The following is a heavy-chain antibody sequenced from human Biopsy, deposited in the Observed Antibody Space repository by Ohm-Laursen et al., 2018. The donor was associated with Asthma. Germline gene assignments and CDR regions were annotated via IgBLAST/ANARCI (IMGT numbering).Heavy chain of an antibody. CDR3: VKDIRLQLWGFDS. CDR1: GFTFDDYA. CDR2: VSWNSGSI. Sequence: SLRLSCAASGFTFDDYAMHWVRHAPGKGLEWVSGVSWNSGSIDYADSVKGRFTISRDNAKNSLYLQMNSLRGADTALYYCVKDIRLQLWGFDSWGQGTLVTVSS. D-gene: IGHD6-13*01. J-gene: IGHJ4*02. V-gene: IGHV3-9*01.